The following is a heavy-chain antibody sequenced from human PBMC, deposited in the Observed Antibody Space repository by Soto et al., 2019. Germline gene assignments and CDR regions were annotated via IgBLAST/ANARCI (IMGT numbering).Heavy chain of an antibody. CDR2: IYYSGST. V-gene: IGHV4-39*01. CDR3: AKTHYDYVWGSYRPDAFDI. CDR1: GGSISSSSYY. J-gene: IGHJ3*02. D-gene: IGHD3-16*02. Sequence: KTSETLSLTCIVSGGSISSSSYYWGWIRQPPGKGLEWIGSIYYSGSTYDNPSLKSRVTISVDTSKNQISLNLSSVTAADTAVYYCAKTHYDYVWGSYRPDAFDIWGQGTMVTVSS.